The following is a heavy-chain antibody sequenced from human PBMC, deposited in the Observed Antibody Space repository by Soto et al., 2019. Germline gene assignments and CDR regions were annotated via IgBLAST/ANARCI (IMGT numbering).Heavy chain of an antibody. CDR3: ARRWGYSFDY. V-gene: IGHV4-30-2*03. J-gene: IGHJ4*02. D-gene: IGHD7-27*01. CDR2: IYYSGST. CDR1: GVSISSGGYS. Sequence: SETLSLTCAVSGVSISSGGYSWSWIRQPPGKGLEWIGYIYYSGSTYYNPSLKSRVTISVDTSKNQFSLKLSSVTAADTAVYYCARRWGYSFDYWGQGTLVTVSS.